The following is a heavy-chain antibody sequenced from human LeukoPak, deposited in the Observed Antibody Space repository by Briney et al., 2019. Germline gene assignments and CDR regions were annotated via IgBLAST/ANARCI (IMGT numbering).Heavy chain of an antibody. J-gene: IGHJ5*02. Sequence: ASVKVSCKASGCTFTTYGISWVRQAPGQGLEWMGWISGHNDNARYAQKVQGRVTMTTDTSTSTAYMELRSLRSDDTAVYYCARDGGYSSTSCYLNWFDPWGQGTLVTVSS. CDR1: GCTFTTYG. D-gene: IGHD2-2*01. V-gene: IGHV1-18*01. CDR2: ISGHNDNA. CDR3: ARDGGYSSTSCYLNWFDP.